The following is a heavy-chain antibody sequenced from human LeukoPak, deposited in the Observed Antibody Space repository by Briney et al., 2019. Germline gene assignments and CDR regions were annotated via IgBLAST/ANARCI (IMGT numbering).Heavy chain of an antibody. CDR2: IYPGDSDT. J-gene: IGHJ6*02. CDR3: ASQYSTTWYANYYYFGMDV. V-gene: IGHV5-51*01. CDR1: GCIFSNYW. Sequence: NRGESLKISCKGSGCIFSNYWIGWVRQMPGQGLEWMGIIYPGDSDTRYSPSFQGQVTISADKSISTAYLQWSSLKASDTAMYYCASQYSTTWYANYYYFGMDVWGQGTTVTVSS. D-gene: IGHD6-13*01.